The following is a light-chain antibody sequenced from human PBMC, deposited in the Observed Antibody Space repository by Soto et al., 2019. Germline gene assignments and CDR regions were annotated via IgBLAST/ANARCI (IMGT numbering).Light chain of an antibody. V-gene: IGKV3-15*01. J-gene: IGKJ2*01. CDR1: QSIGSD. CDR3: QQYSNWFRT. CDR2: GAS. Sequence: EIVMTQSPATLSVSPGERATLSCRVSQSIGSDLAWYQQKPVQAPRLLIYGASTRATGLPGRFSGSGSGTEFTLTISSLQSEDFAVYYCQQYSNWFRTFGQGTKLEIK.